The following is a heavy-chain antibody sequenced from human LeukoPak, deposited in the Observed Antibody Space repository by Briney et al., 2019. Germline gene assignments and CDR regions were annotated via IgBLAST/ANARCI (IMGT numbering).Heavy chain of an antibody. D-gene: IGHD2-2*01. V-gene: IGHV1-2*02. CDR3: ARGGCSSTSCYAHDY. CDR2: INPNSGGT. Sequence: ASVKVSCKASGYTFTGYYMHWVRQAPGQGLEWMGWINPNSGGTNYAQKFQGRVTITADESTSTAYMELSSLRSEDTAVYYCARGGCSSTSCYAHDYWGQGTLVTVSS. CDR1: GYTFTGYY. J-gene: IGHJ4*02.